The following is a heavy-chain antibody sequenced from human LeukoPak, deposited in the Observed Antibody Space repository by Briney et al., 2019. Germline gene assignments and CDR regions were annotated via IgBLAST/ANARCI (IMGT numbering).Heavy chain of an antibody. J-gene: IGHJ6*02. CDR1: GFTFSSYW. CDR2: INRDGNTT. V-gene: IGHV3-74*01. Sequence: TGGSLRLSCAASGFTFSSYWMHWVRQAPGKGLVWVSRINRDGNTTRYADSVKGRFTISRDNAKNTLYLQMNSLRAEDTAVYYCVRVRGSGYDYYYGMDVWGQGTTVTVSS. D-gene: IGHD3-16*01. CDR3: VRVRGSGYDYYYGMDV.